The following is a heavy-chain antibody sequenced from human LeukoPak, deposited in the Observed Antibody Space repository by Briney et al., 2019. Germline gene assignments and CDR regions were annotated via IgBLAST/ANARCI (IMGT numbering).Heavy chain of an antibody. Sequence: SVKVSCKASGGTFSSYAISWVRQAPGQGLEWMGGIIPIFGTANYAQKFQGRVTITRNTSISTAYMELSSLRSEDTAVYYCARESSSIVATFDPWGQGTLVTVSS. CDR3: ARESSSIVATFDP. D-gene: IGHD5-12*01. J-gene: IGHJ5*02. V-gene: IGHV1-69*05. CDR2: IIPIFGTA. CDR1: GGTFSSYA.